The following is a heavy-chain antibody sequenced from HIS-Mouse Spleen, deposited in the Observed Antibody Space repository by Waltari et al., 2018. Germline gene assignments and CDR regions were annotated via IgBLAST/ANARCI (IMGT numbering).Heavy chain of an antibody. CDR1: GFTFSSYA. V-gene: IGHV4-34*01. J-gene: IGHJ4*02. CDR2: INHSGST. D-gene: IGHD6-6*01. CDR3: ARGLAARFDY. Sequence: QVQLVESGGGVVQPGRSIRLSCAAAGFTFSSYARHWVRQAPGKGLEWIGEINHSGSTNYNPSLKSRVTISVDTSKNQFSLKLSSVTAADTAVYYCARGLAARFDYWGQGTLVTVSS.